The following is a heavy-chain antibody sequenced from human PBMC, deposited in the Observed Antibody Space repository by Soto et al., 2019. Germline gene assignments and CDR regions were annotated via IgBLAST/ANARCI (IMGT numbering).Heavy chain of an antibody. Sequence: SVKVSCKASGYTFSSYAISWVRQAPGQGLERMGGIIPIFGTANYAQKFQGRVTITADESTSTAYMELSSLRSEDTAVYYCARNKGYGYEVPRKYFDYWGQGTLVTVSS. CDR3: ARNKGYGYEVPRKYFDY. CDR2: IIPIFGTA. D-gene: IGHD5-18*01. V-gene: IGHV1-69*13. CDR1: GYTFSSYA. J-gene: IGHJ4*02.